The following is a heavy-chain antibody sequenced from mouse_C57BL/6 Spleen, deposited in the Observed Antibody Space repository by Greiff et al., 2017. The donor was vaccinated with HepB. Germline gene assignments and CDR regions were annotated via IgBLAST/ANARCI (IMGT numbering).Heavy chain of an antibody. D-gene: IGHD4-1*01. J-gene: IGHJ1*03. CDR3: ARKGVLTGYFDV. CDR1: GYTFTDYY. Sequence: EVQLQQSGPVLVKPGASVKMSCKASGYTFTDYYMNWVKQSHGKSLEWIGVINPYNGGTSYNQKFKGKATLTVDKSSSTAYMELNSLTSEDSAVYYCARKGVLTGYFDVWGTGTTVTVSS. CDR2: INPYNGGT. V-gene: IGHV1-19*01.